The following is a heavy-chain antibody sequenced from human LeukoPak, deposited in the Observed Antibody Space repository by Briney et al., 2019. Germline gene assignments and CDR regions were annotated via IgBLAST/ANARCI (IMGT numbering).Heavy chain of an antibody. CDR2: IKSKVDGGTT. V-gene: IGHV3-15*01. D-gene: IGHD3-22*01. CDR1: GFTFSNAW. CDR3: STGRYYEDY. Sequence: PGGSLRLSCAGSGFTFSNAWMNWVRQAPGKGLEWVGRIKSKVDGGTTDYAAPVKGRFTISRDDPKNTVYLQMNSLKTEDTAVYYCSTGRYYEDYWGQGTLVTASS. J-gene: IGHJ4*02.